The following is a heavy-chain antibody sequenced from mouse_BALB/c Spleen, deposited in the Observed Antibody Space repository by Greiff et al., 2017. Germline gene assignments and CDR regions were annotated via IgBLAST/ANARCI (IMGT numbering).Heavy chain of an antibody. V-gene: IGHV1S81*02. CDR2: INPSNGRT. D-gene: IGHD2-1*01. J-gene: IGHJ1*01. Sequence: QVQLQQPGAELVKPGASVKLSCKASGYTFTSYWMHWVKQRPGQGLEWIGEINPSNGRTNYNEKFKSKATLTVDKSSSTAYMQLSSLTSEDSAVYYCARDGNWYFDVWGAGTTVTVSS. CDR1: GYTFTSYW. CDR3: ARDGNWYFDV.